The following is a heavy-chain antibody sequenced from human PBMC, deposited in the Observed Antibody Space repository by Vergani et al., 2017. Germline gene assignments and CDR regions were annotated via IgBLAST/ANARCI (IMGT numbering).Heavy chain of an antibody. D-gene: IGHD3-9*01. J-gene: IGHJ4*02. CDR2: IYYSGST. CDR1: GGSISSSSYY. V-gene: IGHV4-39*07. CDR3: ARGPPTIWLTSFDY. Sequence: QLQLQESGPGVVKPSETLSLTCTVSGGSISSSSYYWGWIRQPPGKGLEWIGSIYYSGSTNYKPSLKSRVTISVDTSKNQFSLKLSSVTAADTAVYYCARGPPTIWLTSFDYWGQGTLVTVSS.